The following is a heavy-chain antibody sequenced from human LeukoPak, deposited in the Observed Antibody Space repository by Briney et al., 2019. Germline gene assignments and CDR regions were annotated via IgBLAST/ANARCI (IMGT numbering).Heavy chain of an antibody. D-gene: IGHD4-11*01. V-gene: IGHV1-2*02. J-gene: IGHJ4*02. CDR3: ARDAIVRDYSNSDY. CDR1: GYTFTGYY. CDR2: INPNSGGT. Sequence: ASVTLSCKASGYTFTGYYIHWVRQAPGQGLEWMGWINPNSGGTNYAQKFQGRVTMTRDTSISTAYMELSRLTSDDTAVYYCARDAIVRDYSNSDYWGQGTLVTVSS.